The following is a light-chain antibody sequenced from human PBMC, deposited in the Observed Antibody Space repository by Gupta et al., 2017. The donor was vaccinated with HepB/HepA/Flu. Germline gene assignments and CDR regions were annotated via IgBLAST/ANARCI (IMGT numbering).Light chain of an antibody. J-gene: IGKJ2*02. CDR1: QSLLNSDGKTY. Sequence: DIVMTQTPLSLSVTPGQPASMSCKSSQSLLNSDGKTYLHWYLQKPGQPPQLLIYELSNRCSGVPDRFSVSGSGTDFTLKISRVEAEDAGVYYRRQSRQFPSTFGQGTKLEIK. CDR3: RQSRQFPST. V-gene: IGKV2D-29*01. CDR2: ELS.